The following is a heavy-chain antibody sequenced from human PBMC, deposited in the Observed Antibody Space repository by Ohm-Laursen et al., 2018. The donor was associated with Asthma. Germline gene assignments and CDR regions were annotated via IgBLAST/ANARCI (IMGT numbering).Heavy chain of an antibody. D-gene: IGHD3-3*01. CDR1: GFTFRSYA. CDR3: ARDVMEWYLPAFDF. J-gene: IGHJ4*02. Sequence: SLRLSCTASGFTFRSYAMHWVRQAPGKGLEWVAVGGSYYDGGLKYYADSANGRFTVSRDDSKNTLYLQMNSLRPDDTAVYYCARDVMEWYLPAFDFWGQGTLVTVPS. CDR2: GGSYYDGGLK. V-gene: IGHV3-30-3*01.